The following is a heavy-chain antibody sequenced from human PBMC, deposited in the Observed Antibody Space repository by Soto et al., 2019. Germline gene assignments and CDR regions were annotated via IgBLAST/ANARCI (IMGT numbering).Heavy chain of an antibody. CDR3: AKGDSSSWYYFDY. CDR2: ITASGSST. CDR1: GFAFSIYA. D-gene: IGHD6-13*01. J-gene: IGHJ4*02. Sequence: EVQLLESGGDLVQPGGSLRLSCAASGFAFSIYAMNWVRQAPGRGLEWVSGITASGSSTYYPGSVKGPFTISRDNSKNTVYLQMNSLSAEDTAVYYCAKGDSSSWYYFDYWGQGTLVTVSS. V-gene: IGHV3-23*01.